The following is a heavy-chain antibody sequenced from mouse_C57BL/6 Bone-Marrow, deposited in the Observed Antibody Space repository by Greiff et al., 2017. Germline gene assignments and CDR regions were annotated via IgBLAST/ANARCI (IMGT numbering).Heavy chain of an antibody. CDR3: ARWNGNVDY. J-gene: IGHJ2*01. V-gene: IGHV1-61*01. D-gene: IGHD2-1*01. CDR1: GYTFTSYW. CDR2: IYPSDSET. Sequence: VQLQQPGAELVRPGSSVKLSCKASGYTFTSYWMDWVKQRPGQGLEWIGNIYPSDSETHYNQKFKDKATLTVDNSSSTAYMPLSSLTSEDSAVYYCARWNGNVDYWGQGTTLTVST.